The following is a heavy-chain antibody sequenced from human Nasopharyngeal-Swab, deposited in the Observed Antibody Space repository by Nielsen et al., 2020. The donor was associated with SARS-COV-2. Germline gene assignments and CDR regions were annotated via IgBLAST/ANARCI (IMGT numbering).Heavy chain of an antibody. V-gene: IGHV3-23*01. Sequence: GESLKISCAASGFDFWKYAMSWVRQAPGKGLEWVSSVSNNDGSLTFYADSVKGRFTISRDTSKNTLSLQMNSLRAEETAVYYCAKDDFCPPCAFDVWGQGTIVTVSS. D-gene: IGHD2-21*02. CDR2: VSNNDGSLT. CDR1: GFDFWKYA. J-gene: IGHJ3*01. CDR3: AKDDFCPPCAFDV.